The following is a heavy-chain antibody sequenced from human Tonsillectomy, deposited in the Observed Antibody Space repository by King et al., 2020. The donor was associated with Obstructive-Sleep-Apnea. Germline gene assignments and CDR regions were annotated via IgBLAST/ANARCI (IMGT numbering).Heavy chain of an antibody. Sequence: VQLVESGGGVVQPGGSLRLSCAVSGFIFSSHEMYWVRQTPGKGLEWVAFISREGSREYCADSVWGRFTISRDNSRNTVYLQMNILRAEETAMYYCAKDLSGKYSFHYWGQGTLVTVSS. CDR3: AKDLSGKYSFHY. J-gene: IGHJ4*02. CDR2: ISREGSRE. V-gene: IGHV3-30*14. D-gene: IGHD1-26*01. CDR1: GFIFSSHE.